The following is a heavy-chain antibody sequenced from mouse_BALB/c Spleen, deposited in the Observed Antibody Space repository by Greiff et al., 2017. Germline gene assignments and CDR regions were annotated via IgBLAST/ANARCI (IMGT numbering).Heavy chain of an antibody. CDR3: ARYGNYSAWFAY. J-gene: IGHJ3*01. CDR1: GFTFSSYA. D-gene: IGHD2-1*01. V-gene: IGHV5-6-5*01. CDR2: ISSGGST. Sequence: EVKLVESGGGLVKPGGSLKLSCAASGFTFSSYAMSWVRQTPEKRLEWVASISSGGSTYYPDSVKGRFTISRDNARNILYLQMSSLRSEDTAMYYCARYGNYSAWFAYWGQGTLVTVSA.